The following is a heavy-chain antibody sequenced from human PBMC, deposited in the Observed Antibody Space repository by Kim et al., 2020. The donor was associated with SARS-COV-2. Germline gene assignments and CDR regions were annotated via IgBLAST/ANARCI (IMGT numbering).Heavy chain of an antibody. Sequence: TIRHAGAGKGRFTISRDNAKKLLYLQMNSLRDEDTAVYYCARSVEYSFDYWGQGTLVTVSS. CDR2: TI. D-gene: IGHD6-19*01. CDR3: ARSVEYSFDY. J-gene: IGHJ4*02. V-gene: IGHV3-48*02.